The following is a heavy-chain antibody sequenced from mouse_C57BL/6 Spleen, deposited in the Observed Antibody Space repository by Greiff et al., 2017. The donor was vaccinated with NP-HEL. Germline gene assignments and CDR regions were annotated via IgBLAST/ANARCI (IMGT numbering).Heavy chain of an antibody. Sequence: EVQGVESGGGLVKPGGSLKLSCAASGFTFSSYAMSWVRQTPEKRLEWVATISDGGSYTYYPDNVKGRFTISRDNAKNNLYLQMSHLKSEDTAMYYCAREGVTTVVATNFDYWGQGTTLTVSS. D-gene: IGHD1-1*01. CDR1: GFTFSSYA. CDR2: ISDGGSYT. V-gene: IGHV5-4*01. CDR3: AREGVTTVVATNFDY. J-gene: IGHJ2*01.